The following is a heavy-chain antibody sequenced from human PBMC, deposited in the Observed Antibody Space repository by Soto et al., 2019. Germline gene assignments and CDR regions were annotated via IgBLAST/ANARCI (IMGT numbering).Heavy chain of an antibody. CDR1: GFTFSSYG. CDR3: AKDQRSGLAAAGPYYYGMDV. V-gene: IGHV3-30*18. D-gene: IGHD6-13*01. CDR2: ISYDGSNK. J-gene: IGHJ6*02. Sequence: QVQLVESGGGVVQPGRSLRLSCAASGFTFSSYGMHWVRQAPGKGLEWVAVISYDGSNKYYADSVKGRFTISIDNSKNTLYLQMNSLRAEDTAVYYCAKDQRSGLAAAGPYYYGMDVWGQGTTVTVSS.